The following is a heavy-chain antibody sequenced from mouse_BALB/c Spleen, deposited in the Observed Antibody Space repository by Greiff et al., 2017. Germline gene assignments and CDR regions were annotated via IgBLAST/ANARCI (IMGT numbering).Heavy chain of an antibody. CDR3: ARSGGYDGLSWFAY. CDR2: ISSGSSTI. Sequence: EVKLVESGGGLVQPGGSRKLSCAASGFTFSSFGMHWVRQAPEKGLEWVAYISSGSSTIYYADTVKGRFTISRDNPKNTLFLQMTSLRSEDTAMYYCARSGGYDGLSWFAYWGQGTLVTVSA. CDR1: GFTFSSFG. D-gene: IGHD2-2*01. J-gene: IGHJ3*01. V-gene: IGHV5-17*02.